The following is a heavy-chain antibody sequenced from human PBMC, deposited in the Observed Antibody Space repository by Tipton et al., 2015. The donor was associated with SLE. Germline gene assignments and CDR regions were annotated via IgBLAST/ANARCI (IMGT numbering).Heavy chain of an antibody. CDR1: GFTFSSYA. V-gene: IGHV3-23*01. Sequence: SLRLSCAASGFTFSSYAMQWVRQAPGKGLEWVSRISGSGLSAYYADSVKGRFTISRDASKNTVSLQMNSLTTEDTAIYYCAVEVHSSGHCGAFDYRGQGTQVSVSS. D-gene: IGHD3-22*01. CDR3: AVEVHSSGHCGAFDY. CDR2: ISGSGLSA. J-gene: IGHJ4*02.